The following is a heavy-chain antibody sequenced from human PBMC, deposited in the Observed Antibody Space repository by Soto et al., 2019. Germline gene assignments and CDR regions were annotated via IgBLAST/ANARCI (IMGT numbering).Heavy chain of an antibody. CDR3: ARDALGGFDP. CDR1: GASIGSSYR. D-gene: IGHD3-16*01. V-gene: IGHV4-4*02. CDR2: ISHTGST. Sequence: SETLSLTCAVSGASIGSSYRWSWVRQPPGKGLEWIGKISHTGSTNYNPSLNSRVTISVDTSKNQFSLKLSSVTAADTAVYYCARDALGGFDPWGQGTLVTVSS. J-gene: IGHJ5*02.